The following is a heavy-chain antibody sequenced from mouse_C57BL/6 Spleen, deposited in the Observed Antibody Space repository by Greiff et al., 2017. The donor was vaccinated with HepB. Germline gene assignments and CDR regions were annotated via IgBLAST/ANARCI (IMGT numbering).Heavy chain of an antibody. V-gene: IGHV10-3*01. Sequence: EVKVVESGGGLVQPKGSLKLSCAASGFTFNTYAMHWVRQAPGKGLEWVARIRSKSSNYATYYADSVKDRFTISRDDSQSMLYLQMNNLKTEDTAMYYCVRESYYDYDDYFDYWGQGTTLTVSS. CDR1: GFTFNTYA. J-gene: IGHJ2*01. CDR2: IRSKSSNYAT. CDR3: VRESYYDYDDYFDY. D-gene: IGHD2-4*01.